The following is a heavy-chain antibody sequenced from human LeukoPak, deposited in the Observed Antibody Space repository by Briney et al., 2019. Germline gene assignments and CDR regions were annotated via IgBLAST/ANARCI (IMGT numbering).Heavy chain of an antibody. D-gene: IGHD5-18*01. J-gene: IGHJ5*02. V-gene: IGHV4-34*01. CDR3: ARRGYSYGS. CDR2: INHSGST. Sequence: SETLSLTCAVYGGSFSGYYWSWIRQPPGKGLEWIGEINHSGSTNYNPSLKSRVTISVDTSKNQFSLKLSSVTAADTAVYYRARRGYSYGSWGQGTLVTVSS. CDR1: GGSFSGYY.